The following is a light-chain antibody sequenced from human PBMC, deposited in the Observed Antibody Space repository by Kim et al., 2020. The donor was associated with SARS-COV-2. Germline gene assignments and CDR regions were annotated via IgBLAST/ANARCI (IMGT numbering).Light chain of an antibody. Sequence: DIQMTQSPSSLLVSVGDRVTITCRPSQSVSTSLNWYQQKLGKAPSLLIYSASTLRSGVPSRFSGSGSGTNFTLTINSLHPDDFATYYCQQTYNTPRFGQGTKLEI. CDR1: QSVSTS. J-gene: IGKJ2*03. CDR3: QQTYNTPR. CDR2: SAS. V-gene: IGKV1-39*01.